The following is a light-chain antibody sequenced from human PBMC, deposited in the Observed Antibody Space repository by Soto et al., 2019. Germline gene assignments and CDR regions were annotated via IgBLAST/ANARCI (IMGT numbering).Light chain of an antibody. CDR3: SSYAGSNTYVV. V-gene: IGLV2-8*01. J-gene: IGLJ2*01. CDR1: SSDVGGYNY. Sequence: QSVLTQPPSASGSPGQSVTISCTETSSDVGGYNYVSWYQQHPGKAPKLMIYEVSKRPSGVPDRFSGSKSGNTASLTVSGLQAEDEADYYCSSYAGSNTYVVFGGGTKVTVL. CDR2: EVS.